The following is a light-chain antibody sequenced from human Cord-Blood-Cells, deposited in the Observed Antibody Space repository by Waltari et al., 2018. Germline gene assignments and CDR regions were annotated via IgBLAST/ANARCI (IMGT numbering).Light chain of an antibody. J-gene: IGLJ3*02. CDR3: SSYAGSNNWV. V-gene: IGLV2-8*01. Sequence: QSALTQPPSASGSPGQSVPISCTRTSSDVGGYNYVSWYQQHPGKAPKLMIYEVSKRTSGVHDRFSGSKSGNTASLTVSGLQAEDEADYYCSSYAGSNNWVFGGGTKLTVL. CDR2: EVS. CDR1: SSDVGGYNY.